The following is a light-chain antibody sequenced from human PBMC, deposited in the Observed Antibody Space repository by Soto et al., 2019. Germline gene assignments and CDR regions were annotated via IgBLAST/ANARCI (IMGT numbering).Light chain of an antibody. Sequence: QTVVTQEPSLTVSPGGTVTLTCTSSTGAVTSGFYPNWFQQKPGQAPRALIYSTGSKHSWTPARFSGSIFGGKAALTLSGVQPEDKAEYYCLLYCGADLWVFGGGTKLTVL. V-gene: IGLV7-43*01. CDR2: STG. CDR3: LLYCGADLWV. CDR1: TGAVTSGFY. J-gene: IGLJ3*02.